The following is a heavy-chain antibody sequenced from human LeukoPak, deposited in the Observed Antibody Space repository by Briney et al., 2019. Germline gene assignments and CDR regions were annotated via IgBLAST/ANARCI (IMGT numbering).Heavy chain of an antibody. CDR3: ARGNMIRGIMTLRTAGLDV. D-gene: IGHD3-10*01. CDR2: MNPDSGNT. V-gene: IGHV1-8*01. J-gene: IGHJ6*02. Sequence: ASVKVSCKASGYTFTNYDINWVRQATGQGLEWMGWMNPDSGNTDYAQKFQGRVTMTRNTSITTAYMELSILRSEDTAVYYCARGNMIRGIMTLRTAGLDVWGQGTTVTVSS. CDR1: GYTFTNYD.